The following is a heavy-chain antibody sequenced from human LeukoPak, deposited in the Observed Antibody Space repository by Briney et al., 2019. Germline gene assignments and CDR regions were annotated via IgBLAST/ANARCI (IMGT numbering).Heavy chain of an antibody. J-gene: IGHJ4*02. CDR1: GFTVSSNY. Sequence: PGGSLRLSCAASGFTVSSNYMSWVRQAPGKGLEWVSVIYSGGSTYYADSVKGRFTISRDNSKNTLYLQMNSLRAEDTAVYYCARMTYYDFWSGFRPPAYFDYWGQGTLVTVSS. V-gene: IGHV3-53*01. CDR3: ARMTYYDFWSGFRPPAYFDY. D-gene: IGHD3-3*01. CDR2: IYSGGST.